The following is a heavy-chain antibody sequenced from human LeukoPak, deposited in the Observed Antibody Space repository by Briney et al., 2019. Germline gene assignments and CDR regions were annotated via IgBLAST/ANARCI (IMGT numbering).Heavy chain of an antibody. J-gene: IGHJ4*02. CDR1: GGSISSGSYY. CDR3: ARAFYGSGFY. V-gene: IGHV4-61*02. Sequence: PSETLSLTCSVSGGSISSGSYYWSWIRQPAGMGLEWIGRISTSGSTNYNPSLKSRVTISVDTSKNQFSLKLSSVTATDTAVYYCARAFYGSGFYWGQGTLVTVSP. CDR2: ISTSGST. D-gene: IGHD3-10*01.